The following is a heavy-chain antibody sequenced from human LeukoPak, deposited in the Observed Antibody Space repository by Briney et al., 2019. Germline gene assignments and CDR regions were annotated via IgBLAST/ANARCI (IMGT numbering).Heavy chain of an antibody. J-gene: IGHJ4*02. D-gene: IGHD3-16*02. Sequence: GESLKISCKGSGYSFTNYWIGWVRQMPGKGLEWMGIIYPRDSDIRYSPPFQGQVTISADKSISTAYLQWNSLKASDTAMYYCARMIGLGEVSPYFDYWGQGSLVTVSS. CDR1: GYSFTNYW. CDR3: ARMIGLGEVSPYFDY. V-gene: IGHV5-51*01. CDR2: IYPRDSDI.